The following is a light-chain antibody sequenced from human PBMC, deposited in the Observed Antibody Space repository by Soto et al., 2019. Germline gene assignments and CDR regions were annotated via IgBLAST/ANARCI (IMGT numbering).Light chain of an antibody. Sequence: VLTQSPGTLSLSPGERATLSCRASQSISSSYLAWYQQKPGQAPRLLIYGASSRATGIPDRFTGSGSGTDFTLTITRLEPEDSAVYYCQQFGRTLWAFGQGTKVEIK. CDR2: GAS. CDR3: QQFGRTLWA. CDR1: QSISSSY. J-gene: IGKJ1*01. V-gene: IGKV3-20*01.